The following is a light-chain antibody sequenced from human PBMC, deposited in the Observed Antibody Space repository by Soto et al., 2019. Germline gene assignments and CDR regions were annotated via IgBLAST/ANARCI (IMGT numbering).Light chain of an antibody. CDR1: QTISSY. CDR3: QQSFGTPYT. V-gene: IGKV1-39*01. CDR2: AAS. J-gene: IGKJ2*01. Sequence: DIQMTQSPSSLSAAVGDRVTITCRASQTISSYLNWYQQKPGKAPKLLIYAASSLQSGVPSRFSGSGSGTDFTLTISSLQPADFATYYCQQSFGTPYTFGQGTQLDIK.